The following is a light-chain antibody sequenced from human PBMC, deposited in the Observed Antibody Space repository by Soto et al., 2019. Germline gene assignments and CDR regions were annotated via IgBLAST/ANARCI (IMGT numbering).Light chain of an antibody. V-gene: IGKV1-27*01. Sequence: DIQMTQSPSSLSASVGDRVTITCRASQGISNYLVWYQQIPGKVPKLLIYAATTLQSGVPSRFSGSGSGTDFTLTISGLQPEDVATYYCQNYNGAPSTFGQGTKVEIK. CDR3: QNYNGAPST. CDR2: AAT. CDR1: QGISNY. J-gene: IGKJ1*01.